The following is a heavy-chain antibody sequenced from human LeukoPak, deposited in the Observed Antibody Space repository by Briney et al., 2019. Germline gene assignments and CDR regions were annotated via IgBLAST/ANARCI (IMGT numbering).Heavy chain of an antibody. D-gene: IGHD1-26*01. Sequence: GGSLRPSCAASGFTFSRSGMHWVRQAPGKGLEWVALISYDGGNKYYADSVKGRFTISRDNSKNTLYVQMNSLRAEDTAVYYCAKDYREGYYSGSYFDYWGQGTLVTVSS. CDR1: GFTFSRSG. J-gene: IGHJ4*02. V-gene: IGHV3-30*18. CDR3: AKDYREGYYSGSYFDY. CDR2: ISYDGGNK.